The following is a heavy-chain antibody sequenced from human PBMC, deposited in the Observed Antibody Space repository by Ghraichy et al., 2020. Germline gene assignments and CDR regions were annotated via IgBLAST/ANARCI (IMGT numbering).Heavy chain of an antibody. J-gene: IGHJ3*02. D-gene: IGHD2-15*01. CDR1: GFTFSSYA. Sequence: GGSLRLSCAASGFTFSSYAMSWVRQAPGKGLEWVSAISGSGGSTYYADSVKGRFTISRDNSKNTLYLQMNSLRAEDTAVYYCAKVYCSGGSCSVDDAFDIWGQGTMVTVSS. CDR3: AKVYCSGGSCSVDDAFDI. V-gene: IGHV3-23*01. CDR2: ISGSGGST.